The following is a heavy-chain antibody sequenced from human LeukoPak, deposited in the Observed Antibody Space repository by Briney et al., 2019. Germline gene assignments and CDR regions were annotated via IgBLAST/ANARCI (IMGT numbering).Heavy chain of an antibody. D-gene: IGHD3-10*01. Sequence: GGSLRLSCAASGFIFSSHSMSWVRQAPGKGLEWVSSISYSSSYIKYADLVKGRISISRDNAKNSLYLQMNSLRAEDTAVYYCVRGLLWPADDAFDVWGQGTMVTVSS. CDR2: ISYSSSYI. CDR3: VRGLLWPADDAFDV. CDR1: GFIFSSHS. V-gene: IGHV3-21*01. J-gene: IGHJ3*01.